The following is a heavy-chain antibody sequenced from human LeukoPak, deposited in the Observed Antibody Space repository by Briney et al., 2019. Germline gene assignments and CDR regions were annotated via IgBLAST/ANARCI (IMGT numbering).Heavy chain of an antibody. CDR2: INHSGST. CDR1: GGSFSGYY. J-gene: IGHJ4*02. Sequence: SETLSLTCAVYGGSFSGYYWSWIRQPPGKGLEWIGEINHSGSTNYNPSLKSRVTISVDTSKIQFSLKLSSVTAADTAVYYCARGRGTYYDFWSGYPPPRYYFDYWGQRTLVTVSS. CDR3: ARGRGTYYDFWSGYPPPRYYFDY. D-gene: IGHD3-3*01. V-gene: IGHV4-34*01.